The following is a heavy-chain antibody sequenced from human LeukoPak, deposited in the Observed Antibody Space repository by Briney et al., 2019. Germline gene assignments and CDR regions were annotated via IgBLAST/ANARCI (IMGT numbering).Heavy chain of an antibody. J-gene: IGHJ4*02. V-gene: IGHV3-21*01. CDR1: GFTFSSYS. CDR3: AVQGLRYFSRY. Sequence: GGSLRLSCAASGFTFSSYSMNWVRQAPGKWLEWVSSISSSSSYIYYADSVKGRFTISRDNAKNSLYLQMNSLRAEDTAVYYCAVQGLRYFSRYWGQGTLVTVSS. CDR2: ISSSSSYI. D-gene: IGHD3-9*01.